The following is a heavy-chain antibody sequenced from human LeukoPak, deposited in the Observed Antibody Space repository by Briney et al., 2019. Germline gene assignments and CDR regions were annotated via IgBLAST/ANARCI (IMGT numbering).Heavy chain of an antibody. J-gene: IGHJ4*02. D-gene: IGHD3-9*01. CDR1: GYTFTGYY. Sequence: ASVKVSCKASGYTFTGYYMHWVRQAPGQGLEWMGWINPNSGGTSYAQKFQGRVTMTRDTSISTAYMGLSRLRSDDTAVYYCARDLLYYDILSGYFSGYYFDYWGQGTLVTVSS. CDR2: INPNSGGT. V-gene: IGHV1-2*02. CDR3: ARDLLYYDILSGYFSGYYFDY.